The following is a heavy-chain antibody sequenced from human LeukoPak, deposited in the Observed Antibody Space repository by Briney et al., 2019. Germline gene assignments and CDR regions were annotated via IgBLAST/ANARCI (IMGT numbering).Heavy chain of an antibody. Sequence: GSSVKVSCKASGGTFSSYAISWVRQAPGQGLEWMGRIIPIFGAANYAQTSQGRVTITTDESTNTANMELSRMRSEDTAVYYCAREIMASYSGSYYFDYWGQGTLVTVSS. CDR3: AREIMASYSGSYYFDY. J-gene: IGHJ4*02. CDR2: IIPIFGAA. D-gene: IGHD1-26*01. CDR1: GGTFSSYA. V-gene: IGHV1-69*05.